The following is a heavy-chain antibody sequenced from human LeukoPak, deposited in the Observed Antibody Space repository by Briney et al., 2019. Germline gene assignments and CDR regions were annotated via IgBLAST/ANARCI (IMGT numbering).Heavy chain of an antibody. V-gene: IGHV3-43*02. Sequence: PGGSLRLSCAASGFTFDDYAMHWVRQAPGKGLEWVSLIRGDGGSTYYADSVKGRFTISRDNSKNSLYLQMNSLRTEDTALYYCAKDMSCSGGSCYSFDYWGQGTLVTVSS. J-gene: IGHJ4*02. CDR1: GFTFDDYA. CDR3: AKDMSCSGGSCYSFDY. D-gene: IGHD2-15*01. CDR2: IRGDGGST.